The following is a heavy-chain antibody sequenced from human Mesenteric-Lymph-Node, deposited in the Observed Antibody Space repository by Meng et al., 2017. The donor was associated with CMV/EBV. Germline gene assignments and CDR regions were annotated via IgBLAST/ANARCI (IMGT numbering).Heavy chain of an antibody. CDR1: GFSFSSYW. D-gene: IGHD3-3*01. Sequence: GESLKISCAASGFSFSSYWMSWVRQAPGKGLQWVANIKQDGSEKYYVDSVKGRFTISRDNPKNSLFLQMNSLRAEDTAVYYCARVATLSTIPWFDPWGQGTLVTVSS. CDR3: ARVATLSTIPWFDP. J-gene: IGHJ5*02. V-gene: IGHV3-7*01. CDR2: IKQDGSEK.